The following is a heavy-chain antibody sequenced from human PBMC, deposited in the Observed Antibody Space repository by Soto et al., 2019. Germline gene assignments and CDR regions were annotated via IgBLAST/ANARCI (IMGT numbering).Heavy chain of an antibody. CDR2: IYYSGST. CDR1: GGSISSGGYY. Sequence: PSETLSLTCTVSGGSISSGGYYWSWIRQHPGKGLEWIGYIYYSGSTYYNPSLKSRVTISVDTSKNQFSLKLSSVTAADTAVYYCARGEVELLDYWGQGTLVTVSS. V-gene: IGHV4-31*03. J-gene: IGHJ4*02. D-gene: IGHD1-7*01. CDR3: ARGEVELLDY.